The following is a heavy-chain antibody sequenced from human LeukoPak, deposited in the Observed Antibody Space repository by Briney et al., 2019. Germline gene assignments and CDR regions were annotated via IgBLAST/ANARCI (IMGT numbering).Heavy chain of an antibody. D-gene: IGHD2-2*01. CDR1: GHTFTSYG. Sequence: GASVKVSCKASGHTFTSYGISWVRQAPGQGLEWMGWISAYNGNTNYAQKLQGRVTMTTDTSTSTAYMELRSLRPDDTAVYYCARDLEDIVVVPAAIGADYWGQGTLVTVSS. J-gene: IGHJ4*02. V-gene: IGHV1-18*01. CDR2: ISAYNGNT. CDR3: ARDLEDIVVVPAAIGADY.